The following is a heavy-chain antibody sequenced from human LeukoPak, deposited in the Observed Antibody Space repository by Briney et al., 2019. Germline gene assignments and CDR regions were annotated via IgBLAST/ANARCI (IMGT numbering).Heavy chain of an antibody. J-gene: IGHJ4*02. CDR3: ARAYDSGSYVFDY. V-gene: IGHV1-69*05. Sequence: ASVKVSCKASGGTFSSYAISWVRQAPGQGLEWMGGIIPIFGTANYARKFQGRVTITTEESTSTAYIELSSLRSEDTAVYYCARAYDSGSYVFDYWGQGTLVTVSS. D-gene: IGHD1-26*01. CDR1: GGTFSSYA. CDR2: IIPIFGTA.